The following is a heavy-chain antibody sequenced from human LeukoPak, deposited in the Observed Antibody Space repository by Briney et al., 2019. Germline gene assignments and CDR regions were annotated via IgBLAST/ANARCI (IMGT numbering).Heavy chain of an antibody. V-gene: IGHV3-74*03. CDR1: GFTFSGHW. Sequence: GGSLRLSCTASGFTFSGHWIHWVRQPPGMGLVWVSRINERGTDSMYAESVKGRFTISRDNAKNSLYLQMNSLRAEDTAVYYCARDRYGGNEPFDYWGQGTLVTVSS. CDR2: INERGTDS. CDR3: ARDRYGGNEPFDY. J-gene: IGHJ4*02. D-gene: IGHD4-23*01.